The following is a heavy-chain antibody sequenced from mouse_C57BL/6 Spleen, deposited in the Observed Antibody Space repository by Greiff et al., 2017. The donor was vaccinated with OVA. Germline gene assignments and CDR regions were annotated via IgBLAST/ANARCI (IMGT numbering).Heavy chain of an antibody. CDR1: GYAFSSSW. J-gene: IGHJ4*01. Sequence: VKLVESGPELVKPGASVKISCKASGYAFSSSWMNWVKQRPGKGLEWIGRIYPGDGDTNYNGKFKGKATLTADKSSSTAYMQLSSLTSEDSAVYFCARRDGNFYAMDYWGQGTSVTVSS. D-gene: IGHD2-1*01. CDR2: IYPGDGDT. CDR3: ARRDGNFYAMDY. V-gene: IGHV1-82*01.